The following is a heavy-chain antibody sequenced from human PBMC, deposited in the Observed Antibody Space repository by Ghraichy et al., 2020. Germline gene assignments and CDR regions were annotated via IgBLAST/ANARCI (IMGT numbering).Heavy chain of an antibody. CDR2: ISSSSSYI. J-gene: IGHJ5*02. V-gene: IGHV3-21*01. CDR3: ARDQPYYDFWSGYYGGWFDP. Sequence: GGSLRLSCAASGFTFSSYSMNWVRQAPGKGLEWVSSISSSSSYIYYADSVKGRFTISRDNAKNSLYLQMNSLRAEDTAVYYCARDQPYYDFWSGYYGGWFDPWGQGTLVTVSS. CDR1: GFTFSSYS. D-gene: IGHD3-3*01.